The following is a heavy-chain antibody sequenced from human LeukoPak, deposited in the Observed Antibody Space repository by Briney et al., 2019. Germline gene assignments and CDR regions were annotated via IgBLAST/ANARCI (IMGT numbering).Heavy chain of an antibody. D-gene: IGHD6-19*01. CDR3: ARDSSSGSAAFDY. V-gene: IGHV3-30*04. CDR1: GFIFSSYA. CDR2: ISYDGSNK. Sequence: GRSLRLSCAASGFIFSSYAMHWVRQAPGKGLEWVAVISYDGSNKYYADSVKGRFTISRDNSKNTLYLQMNSLRAEDTAVYYCARDSSSGSAAFDYWGQGTLVTVSS. J-gene: IGHJ4*02.